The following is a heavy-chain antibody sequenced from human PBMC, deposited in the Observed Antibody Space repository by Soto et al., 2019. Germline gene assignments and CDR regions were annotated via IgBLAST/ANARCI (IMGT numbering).Heavy chain of an antibody. Sequence: GESLKISCAASGFTVSSNYMSWVRQAPGKGLEWVSVIYSGGSTYYADSVKGRFTISRDNSKNTLYLQMNSLRAEDTAVYYCAKGYGSGSYYINHFDYWGQGTLVTVSS. CDR3: AKGYGSGSYYINHFDY. V-gene: IGHV3-66*01. CDR1: GFTVSSNY. D-gene: IGHD3-10*01. J-gene: IGHJ4*02. CDR2: IYSGGST.